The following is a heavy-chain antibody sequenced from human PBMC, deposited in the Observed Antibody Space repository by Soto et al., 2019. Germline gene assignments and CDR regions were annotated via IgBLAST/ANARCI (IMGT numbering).Heavy chain of an antibody. CDR2: INPDYGNT. CDR1: GFTFGDNL. D-gene: IGHD2-21*01. J-gene: IGHJ3*01. V-gene: IGHV1-3*01. Sequence: QVQLVQSGAEVRKPGASVNISCWASGFTFGDNLINWVRQVPGQSLEWMGWINPDYGNTKYSQTFQGRVTISRLSSASIASVEVTDLTSDDTAVYYCARGILSVGPRANDAFYVGGQGTMVTVSS. CDR3: ARGILSVGPRANDAFYV.